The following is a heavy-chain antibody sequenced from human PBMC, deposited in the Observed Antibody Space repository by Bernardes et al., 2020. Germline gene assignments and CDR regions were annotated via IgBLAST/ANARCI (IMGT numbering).Heavy chain of an antibody. D-gene: IGHD6-6*01. CDR1: GYTFTSYG. CDR3: ARDERRYSSSSESAFDI. CDR2: ISAYNGNT. J-gene: IGHJ3*02. V-gene: IGHV1-18*01. Sequence: ASVKVSCKASGYTFTSYGISWVRQAPGQGLEWMGWISAYNGNTNYAQKLQGRVTMTTDTSTSTAYMELRSLRSDDTAVYYCARDERRYSSSSESAFDIWGQGTMVTVSS.